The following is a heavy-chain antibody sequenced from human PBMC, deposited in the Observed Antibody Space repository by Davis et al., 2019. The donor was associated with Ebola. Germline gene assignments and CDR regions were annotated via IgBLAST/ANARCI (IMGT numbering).Heavy chain of an antibody. CDR1: GFSFSSYA. V-gene: IGHV3-23*01. CDR3: AKHLSGSRFTAVDI. D-gene: IGHD6-25*01. J-gene: IGHJ3*02. Sequence: GGSLRLSCAASGFSFSSYAMSWVRQAPGEGLEWVSVISDTGGSTYYADSVKGRFTISRDNPRNTLYVQMNSLRAEDTAIYYCAKHLSGSRFTAVDIWGQGTVVTVSS. CDR2: ISDTGGST.